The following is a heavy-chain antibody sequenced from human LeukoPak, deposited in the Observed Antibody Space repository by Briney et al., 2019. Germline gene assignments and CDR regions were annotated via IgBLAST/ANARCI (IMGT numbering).Heavy chain of an antibody. CDR2: ISPYNGNT. CDR3: ARGPHERSGYPDA. CDR1: GYTFNTYG. V-gene: IGHV1-18*01. Sequence: ASVKVSCKPSGYTFNTYGITWVRQAPGQGLEWMGWISPYNGNTNYAQKFQGRVTMTTDTSTSTAYMELRSLRSDDTAVYYCARGPHERSGYPDAWAQGPLAPVSS. D-gene: IGHD3-22*01. J-gene: IGHJ5*02.